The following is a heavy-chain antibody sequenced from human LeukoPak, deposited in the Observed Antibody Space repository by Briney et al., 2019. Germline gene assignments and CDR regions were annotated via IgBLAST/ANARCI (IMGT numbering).Heavy chain of an antibody. J-gene: IGHJ4*02. CDR1: GGSISSYY. Sequence: KPSETLSLTCTVSGGSISSYYWSWIRQPPGKGLEWIGYIYYSGSTNYNPSLKSRVTISVDTSKNQFSLKLSSVTAADTAVYYCAREERWLHTVDYWGQGTLVTVSS. V-gene: IGHV4-59*01. CDR3: AREERWLHTVDY. D-gene: IGHD5-24*01. CDR2: IYYSGST.